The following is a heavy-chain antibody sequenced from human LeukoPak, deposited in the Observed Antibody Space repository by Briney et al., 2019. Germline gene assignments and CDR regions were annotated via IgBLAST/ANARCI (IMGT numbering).Heavy chain of an antibody. CDR1: GGTFSNYS. CDR2: IIPILNIP. V-gene: IGHV1-69*04. CDR3: ARDQPRARYFDY. J-gene: IGHJ4*02. D-gene: IGHD1-14*01. Sequence: SVKVSCKASGGTFSNYSISWVRQALGQGLEWMGRIIPILNIPNNAQKFQGRVTITADKSTSTAYMELSSLRSEDTAVYYCARDQPRARYFDYWGQGTLVTVSS.